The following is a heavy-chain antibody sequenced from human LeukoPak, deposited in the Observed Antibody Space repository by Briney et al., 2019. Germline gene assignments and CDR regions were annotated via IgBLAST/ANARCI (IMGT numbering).Heavy chain of an antibody. J-gene: IGHJ3*02. V-gene: IGHV4-61*02. CDR2: IYTSGST. Sequence: SETLSLTCTVSGGSISSGNYYWSWIRQPAGKGLEWIGRIYTSGSTNYNPSLKSRVTISVDTSKNQFSLKLNSVTAADTAVYYCARALGAFDIWGQGTMVTVSS. CDR3: ARALGAFDI. CDR1: GGSISSGNYY.